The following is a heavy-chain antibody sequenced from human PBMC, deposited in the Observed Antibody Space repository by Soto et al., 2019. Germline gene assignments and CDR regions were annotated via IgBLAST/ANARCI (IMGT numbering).Heavy chain of an antibody. CDR1: GFTFSNYD. CDR2: ISSSSSYI. J-gene: IGHJ6*02. Sequence: EVQLLESGGGLVQPGGSLRLSCAASGFTFSNYDINWVRQAPGKGLEWVSSISSSSSYIHYTDSVKGRFTISRDNAKHSLYLQMNSLRGEDTAVYYCARNAGYYDSSGYSYGMDVWGQGTTVTVSS. V-gene: IGHV3-21*01. CDR3: ARNAGYYDSSGYSYGMDV. D-gene: IGHD3-22*01.